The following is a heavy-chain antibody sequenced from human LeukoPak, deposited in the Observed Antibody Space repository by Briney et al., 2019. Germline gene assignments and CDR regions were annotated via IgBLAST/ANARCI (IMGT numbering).Heavy chain of an antibody. J-gene: IGHJ3*02. CDR3: ARDTRCAFDI. CDR2: ISSTSGTI. Sequence: GGSLRLSCAASGFTFSGYSMNWVRQAPGKGLEYVSYISSTSGTIYHADSVKGRFTISRDNAKNSLYLQMNSLRDEDTAVYYCARDTRCAFDIWGQGTMVTVSS. CDR1: GFTFSGYS. V-gene: IGHV3-48*02.